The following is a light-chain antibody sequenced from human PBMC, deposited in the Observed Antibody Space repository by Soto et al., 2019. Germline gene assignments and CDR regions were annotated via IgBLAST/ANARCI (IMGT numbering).Light chain of an antibody. CDR1: QSVSSSY. J-gene: IGKJ1*01. CDR3: QQYDTSPRT. Sequence: EIVLTQSPGTLSLSPGETASLSCRASQSVSSSYLAWYQQKPGQAPRLLIYGISTRATAIPDRFRGSGSGTDFTLTISRLEPEDFAVYYCQQYDTSPRTFGQGTKVDIK. V-gene: IGKV3-20*01. CDR2: GIS.